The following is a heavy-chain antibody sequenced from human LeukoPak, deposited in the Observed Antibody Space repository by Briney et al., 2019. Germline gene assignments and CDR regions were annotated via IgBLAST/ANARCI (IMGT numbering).Heavy chain of an antibody. D-gene: IGHD4-17*01. J-gene: IGHJ4*02. Sequence: SETLSLTCAVYGGSFSGYYWSWIRQPPGKGLEWIGEINHSGSTNYNPSLKSRVTISVDTSKNQFSLKLSSVTAADTAVYYCARDFGRTHTVTWFDYWGQGTLVTVSS. CDR3: ARDFGRTHTVTWFDY. CDR1: GGSFSGYY. CDR2: INHSGST. V-gene: IGHV4-34*01.